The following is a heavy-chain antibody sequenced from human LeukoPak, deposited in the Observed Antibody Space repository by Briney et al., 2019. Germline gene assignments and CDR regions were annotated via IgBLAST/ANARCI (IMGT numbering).Heavy chain of an antibody. D-gene: IGHD6-13*01. CDR3: ARAGSWHNWFDP. CDR2: IYYSGST. CDR1: GGSISSSSYY. V-gene: IGHV4-39*01. Sequence: PSETLSLTCTVSGGSISSSSYYWGWIRQPPGKGLEWIGSIYYSGSTYYNPSLKSRVTISVDTSKNQFSLKLSSVTAADTAVYYCARAGSWHNWFDPWGQGTLVTVSS. J-gene: IGHJ5*02.